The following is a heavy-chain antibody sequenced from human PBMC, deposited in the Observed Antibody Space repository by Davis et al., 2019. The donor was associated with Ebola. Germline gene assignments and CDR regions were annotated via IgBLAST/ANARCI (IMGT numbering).Heavy chain of an antibody. D-gene: IGHD3-3*01. CDR3: AKAPVRFLEWFTTDY. Sequence: GGSLRLSCAASEFTFSGYAMSWVRQAPGKGLEWVSAISGSGGSTYYAGSVKGRFTISRDNSRNTLYLQINSLRAEDTAVYYCAKAPVRFLEWFTTDYWGKGTLVTVSS. V-gene: IGHV3-23*01. CDR2: ISGSGGST. J-gene: IGHJ4*02. CDR1: EFTFSGYA.